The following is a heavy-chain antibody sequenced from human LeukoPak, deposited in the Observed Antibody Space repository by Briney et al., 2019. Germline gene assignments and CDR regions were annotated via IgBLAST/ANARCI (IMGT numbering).Heavy chain of an antibody. CDR3: AKEGTPQVSTWCDL. D-gene: IGHD3-10*01. V-gene: IGHV3-30*18. J-gene: IGHJ5*02. CDR1: GVTLSPYG. CDR2: ISYEGGTQ. Sequence: PGGSLRLSCAASGVTLSPYGMHWVRQAPGKGLEWVAVISYEGGTQHYADSVKGRFITSRDNPRNTLYLQMNILRTEDTAVYYRAKEGTPQVSTWCDLWGQGTQVIVSS.